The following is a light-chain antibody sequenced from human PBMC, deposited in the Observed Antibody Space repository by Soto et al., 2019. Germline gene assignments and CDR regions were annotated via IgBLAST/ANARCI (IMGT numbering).Light chain of an antibody. CDR3: CSYAGSSTPLI. CDR2: EVS. Sequence: QSALTHPASVSGSPGQSITISCPGTSSDVGSYNLVSWYQQHPGKAPKLMIYEVSKRPSGVSNRFSGSKSGNTASLTISGLQAEDEADYYCCSYAGSSTPLIFGTGTKVTVL. CDR1: SSDVGSYNL. J-gene: IGLJ1*01. V-gene: IGLV2-23*02.